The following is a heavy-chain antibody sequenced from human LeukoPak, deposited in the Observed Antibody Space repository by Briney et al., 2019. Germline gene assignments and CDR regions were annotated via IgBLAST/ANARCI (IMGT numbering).Heavy chain of an antibody. Sequence: GGSLRLSCAASGFTFTTYWMAWVRQAPGRGLEWVANIKQDGSEKYYVDSVKGRFTMSTDNAKNSLFLQMDSLRAEDTAIYYCARRFDLWGQGTLVTVSS. CDR2: IKQDGSEK. V-gene: IGHV3-7*02. CDR1: GFTFTTYW. J-gene: IGHJ4*02. CDR3: ARRFDL.